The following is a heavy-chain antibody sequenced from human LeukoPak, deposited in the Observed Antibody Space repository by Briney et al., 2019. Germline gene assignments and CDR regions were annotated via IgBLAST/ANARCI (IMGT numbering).Heavy chain of an antibody. D-gene: IGHD6-6*01. CDR2: ISSSGSTI. V-gene: IGHV3-11*04. CDR1: GFTFSDYY. J-gene: IGHJ6*03. CDR3: ARERYSSSVGVRYYYYMDV. Sequence: GGSLRLSCAASGFTFSDYYMSWIRQAPGKGLEWVSYISSSGSTIYYADSVKGRFTISRDNAKNSLYLQMNSLRAEDTAVYYCARERYSSSVGVRYYYYMDVWGKGTTVTVSS.